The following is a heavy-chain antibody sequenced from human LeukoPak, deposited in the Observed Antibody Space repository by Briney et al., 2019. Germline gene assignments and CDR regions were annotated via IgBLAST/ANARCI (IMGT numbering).Heavy chain of an antibody. CDR2: ISSSSGYI. CDR3: ARDSRSGPIFDY. CDR1: GFTFSSYT. D-gene: IGHD2-15*01. J-gene: IGHJ4*02. V-gene: IGHV3-21*01. Sequence: GGTLRLSCAASGFTFSSYTMNWVRQAPGKGLKGVSSISSSSGYIYYADSVKGRFTISRDNAKNSLYLQMNSLRAEDTAVYYCARDSRSGPIFDYWGQGTLVTVSS.